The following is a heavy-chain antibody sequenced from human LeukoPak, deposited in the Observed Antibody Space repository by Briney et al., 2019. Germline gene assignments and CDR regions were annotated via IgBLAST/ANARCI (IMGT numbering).Heavy chain of an antibody. CDR1: GLTFSSYG. Sequence: PGGSLRLSCAASGLTFSSYGMHWVRQAPGKGLEWVAVIWYDGSNKYYADSVKGRFTISRDNSKNTLYLQMNSLRAEDTAVYYCARELSSGRSTSWYYFDYWGQGTLVTVSS. D-gene: IGHD2-2*01. J-gene: IGHJ4*02. CDR3: ARELSSGRSTSWYYFDY. CDR2: IWYDGSNK. V-gene: IGHV3-33*01.